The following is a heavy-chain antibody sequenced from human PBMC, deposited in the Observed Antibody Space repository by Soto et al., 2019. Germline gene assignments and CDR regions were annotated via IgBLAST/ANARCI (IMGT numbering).Heavy chain of an antibody. D-gene: IGHD3-22*01. Sequence: GGSLRLSCAASGFTFSSYWMHWVRQAPGKGLVWVSRINSDGSSTTYADSVKGRFTISRDNAKNTLYLQMNSLRAEVTAVYYCARALTYYYDIDYWGQGTLVTVSS. J-gene: IGHJ4*02. CDR1: GFTFSSYW. CDR3: ARALTYYYDIDY. CDR2: INSDGSST. V-gene: IGHV3-74*01.